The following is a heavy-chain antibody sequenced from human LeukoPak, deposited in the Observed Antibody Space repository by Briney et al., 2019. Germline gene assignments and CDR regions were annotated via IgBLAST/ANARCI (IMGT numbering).Heavy chain of an antibody. CDR1: GFTFSAHS. V-gene: IGHV3-21*01. D-gene: IGHD6-13*01. CDR2: ISGNSDYI. Sequence: GGSLRLSCAASGFTFSAHSMNWVRQAPGKXLEWVSSISGNSDYIYYADSLEGRFTISRDNAKNSLYLRMDSLRAEDTAVYYCAREQIDTSSWPFGIDYWGQGTLVTVSS. CDR3: AREQIDTSSWPFGIDY. J-gene: IGHJ4*02.